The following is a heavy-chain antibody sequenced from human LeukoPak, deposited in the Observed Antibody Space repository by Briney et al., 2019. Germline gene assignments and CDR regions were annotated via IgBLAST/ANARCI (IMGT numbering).Heavy chain of an antibody. D-gene: IGHD6-13*01. CDR3: ARTEQQLVPWFDP. V-gene: IGHV4-34*01. CDR2: INHSGST. Sequence: WETLSLTCAVYGGSFSGYYWSWIRQPPGKGLGWIGEINHSGSTAYNPSLKSRVTISVDTSKNKFSLKLSSVTAADTAVYYCARTEQQLVPWFDPWGQGTLVTVSS. J-gene: IGHJ5*02. CDR1: GGSFSGYY.